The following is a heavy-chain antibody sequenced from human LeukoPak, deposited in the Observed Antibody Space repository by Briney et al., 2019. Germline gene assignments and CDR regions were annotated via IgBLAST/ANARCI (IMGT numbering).Heavy chain of an antibody. D-gene: IGHD2-15*01. CDR1: GGSINSGGYY. CDR3: AGRITGMVATNQFDY. V-gene: IGHV4-31*11. CDR2: IYYSGST. J-gene: IGHJ4*02. Sequence: PSETLSLTCAVSGGSINSGGYYWNWIRQHPGKGLEWIGYIYYSGSTSYNPSLKSRVTISLDTSKNQFSLKLSSVSAADTAVYYCAGRITGMVATNQFDYWGQGTLVTVSS.